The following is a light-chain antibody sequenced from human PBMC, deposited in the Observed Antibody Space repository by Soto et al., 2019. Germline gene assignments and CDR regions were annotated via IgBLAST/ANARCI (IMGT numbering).Light chain of an antibody. V-gene: IGLV2-14*01. Sequence: QSVLTQPASVSGSPGQSITISCTGTSSDIGGYKYVSWYQQHPGKAPKLMIYDVSNRPSGVSNRFSGSKSGNTATLTISGLQGEAEAEYYCSSYTGGSTYDFGTGTKVTGL. J-gene: IGLJ1*01. CDR2: DVS. CDR3: SSYTGGSTYD. CDR1: SSDIGGYKY.